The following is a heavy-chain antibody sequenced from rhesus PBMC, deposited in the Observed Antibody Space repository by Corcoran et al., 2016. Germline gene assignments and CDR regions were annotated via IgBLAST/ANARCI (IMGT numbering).Heavy chain of an antibody. V-gene: IGHV4-76*01. J-gene: IGHJ4*01. CDR3: ARLSGSGCYFDY. D-gene: IGHD2-21*01. Sequence: QVQLQESGPGLVKPSETLSLTCAASGGSISGGYVWSWIREPPGKGLEWIGYIYGSSGSTNYNPSLKNRVTISKDTSKNQFSLKLSSVTAADTAVYYCARLSGSGCYFDYWGQGVLVTVSS. CDR2: IYGSSGST. CDR1: GGSISGGYV.